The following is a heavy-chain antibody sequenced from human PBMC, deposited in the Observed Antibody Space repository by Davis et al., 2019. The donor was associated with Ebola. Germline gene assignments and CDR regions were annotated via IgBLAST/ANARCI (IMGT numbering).Heavy chain of an antibody. D-gene: IGHD6-6*01. J-gene: IGHJ6*02. CDR3: ARLADYYYYGMDV. CDR1: GGSISSTNW. V-gene: IGHV4-4*02. Sequence: SETLSLTCAVSGGSISSTNWWSWVRQPPGKGLEWIGEIHHGGSTNYNPSLKSRVTISVDTSKNQFSLKLSSVTAADTAVYYCARLADYYYYGMDVWGQGTTVTVSS. CDR2: IHHGGST.